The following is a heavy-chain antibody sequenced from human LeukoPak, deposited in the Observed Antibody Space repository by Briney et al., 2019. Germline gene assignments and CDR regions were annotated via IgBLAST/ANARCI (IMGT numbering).Heavy chain of an antibody. CDR1: GFTFDDYA. D-gene: IGHD5-18*01. J-gene: IGHJ4*02. V-gene: IGHV3-9*01. Sequence: PGGSLRLSCAASGFTFDDYAMHWVRQAPGNGLEWVSGISWNSGSIGYADSVKGRFTISRDNAKNSLYLQMNSLRAEDTALYYCAKDKYVATAMDADYWGQGTLVTVSS. CDR2: ISWNSGSI. CDR3: AKDKYVATAMDADY.